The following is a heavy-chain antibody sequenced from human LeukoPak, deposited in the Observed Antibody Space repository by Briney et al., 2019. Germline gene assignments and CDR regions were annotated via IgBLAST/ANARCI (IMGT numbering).Heavy chain of an antibody. CDR2: IIPILGIA. CDR3: AREGGPGTYYYDSSGYYNDY. J-gene: IGHJ4*02. Sequence: SVKVSCKASGGTFSSYAISWVRQAPGQGLEWMGRIIPILGIANYAQKFQGRVTITADKSTSTAYMELSSLKSENMAVYYCAREGGPGTYYYDSSGYYNDYWGQGTLVTVSS. CDR1: GGTFSSYA. D-gene: IGHD3-22*01. V-gene: IGHV1-69*04.